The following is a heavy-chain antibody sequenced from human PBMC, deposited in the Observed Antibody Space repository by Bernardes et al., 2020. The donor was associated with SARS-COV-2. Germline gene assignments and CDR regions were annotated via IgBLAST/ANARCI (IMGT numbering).Heavy chain of an antibody. Sequence: SETLSLTCIVSGGSINSHYWTWIRQLPGQGLEWIGYIYHNGNTNYNPSLKSRVPISLYTSKSQFPLKLSSVPAADTAVYYCARDRITTRTYYGMDVCGQGITVIVSS. J-gene: IGHJ6*02. D-gene: IGHD1-20*01. CDR1: GGSINSHY. CDR2: IYHNGNT. CDR3: ARDRITTRTYYGMDV. V-gene: IGHV4-59*11.